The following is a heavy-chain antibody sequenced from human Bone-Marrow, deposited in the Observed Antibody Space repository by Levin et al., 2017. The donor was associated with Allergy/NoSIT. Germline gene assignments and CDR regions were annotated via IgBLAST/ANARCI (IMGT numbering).Heavy chain of an antibody. V-gene: IGHV3-74*01. Sequence: GGSLRLSCTASGFDLRSSWMHWVRQGPGKGLLWVARINSAGSRPIYADSVQGRFIISRDNARDSLFLQMDRLRAEDTAVYYCARDRRTECGADCPKDFWGQGTLVTVSS. J-gene: IGHJ4*02. CDR2: INSAGSRP. CDR1: GFDLRSSW. CDR3: ARDRRTECGADCPKDF. D-gene: IGHD2-21*02.